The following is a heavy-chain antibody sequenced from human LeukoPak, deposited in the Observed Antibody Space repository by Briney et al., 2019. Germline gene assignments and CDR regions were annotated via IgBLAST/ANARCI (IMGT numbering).Heavy chain of an antibody. CDR3: AKYYHEGSGASPLHY. D-gene: IGHD3-22*01. V-gene: IGHV3-30*02. CDR1: GFSFSSYG. Sequence: GGSLRLSCVASGFSFSSYGVHWVRQAPGEGLEWVAFIRYDGTNKYYTDSVRGRFTISRDNSRNTLYLQMNSLRVEDTALYYCAKYYHEGSGASPLHYWGQGTLVTVSS. CDR2: IRYDGTNK. J-gene: IGHJ4*02.